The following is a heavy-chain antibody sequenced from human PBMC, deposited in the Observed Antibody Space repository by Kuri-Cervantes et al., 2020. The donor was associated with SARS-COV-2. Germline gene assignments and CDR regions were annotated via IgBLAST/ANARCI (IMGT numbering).Heavy chain of an antibody. CDR1: GFAFSTSS. Sequence: LSLTCAAPGFAFSTSSLTWVRQAPGRGLEWVSIIYTGDNIHYADSVKGRFSISRDNSTDTIYLQMNSLRPEDTAMYYCARDAGFGGAFGDNWFDPWGQGTLVTVSS. CDR2: IYTGDNI. CDR3: ARDAGFGGAFGDNWFDP. J-gene: IGHJ5*02. D-gene: IGHD2-21*01. V-gene: IGHV3-53*05.